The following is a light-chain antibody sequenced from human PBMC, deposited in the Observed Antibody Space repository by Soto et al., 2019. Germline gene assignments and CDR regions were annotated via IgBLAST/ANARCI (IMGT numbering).Light chain of an antibody. CDR2: AVS. CDR3: SSYTSTSTFYV. CDR1: SSDVGGYNY. J-gene: IGLJ1*01. V-gene: IGLV2-14*01. Sequence: QSVLTQPASVSGSPGQSITISCTGASSDVGGYNYVSWYQQHPGKAPKLMIYAVSNRPSGVSNRFSGSKSGNTASLTISGLQAEDEADYYCSSYTSTSTFYVFGTGTKVTVL.